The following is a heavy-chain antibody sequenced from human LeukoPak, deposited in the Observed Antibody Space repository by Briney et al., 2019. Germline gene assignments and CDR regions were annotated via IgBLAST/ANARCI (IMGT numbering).Heavy chain of an antibody. Sequence: ASVKVSCKASGYTFTGYYMHWVRQAPGQGLEWMGWINPNSGGTNYAQKFQGRVTMTRDTSISTAYMELSRLRSDDTAMYYCASHSPAARLGEIDYWGQGTLVTVSS. D-gene: IGHD2-2*01. CDR2: INPNSGGT. J-gene: IGHJ4*02. CDR3: ASHSPAARLGEIDY. CDR1: GYTFTGYY. V-gene: IGHV1-2*02.